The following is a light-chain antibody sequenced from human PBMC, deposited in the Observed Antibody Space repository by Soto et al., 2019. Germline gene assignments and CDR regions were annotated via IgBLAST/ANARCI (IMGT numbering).Light chain of an antibody. CDR2: AAS. Sequence: DIQMTQSQSSLSASVGDRVTITCRASQSITRYLNWYQQKPGKAPKFLIYAASSLQSGVPSRFSGSGSGTDFTLSISSLHPEDFATYSCQQSYSTPPTFGQGTKVEIK. V-gene: IGKV1-39*01. CDR1: QSITRY. CDR3: QQSYSTPPT. J-gene: IGKJ1*01.